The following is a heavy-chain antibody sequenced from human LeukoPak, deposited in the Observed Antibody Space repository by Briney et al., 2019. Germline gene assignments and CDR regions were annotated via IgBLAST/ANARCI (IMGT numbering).Heavy chain of an antibody. CDR3: APYCSSTSCYSN. CDR2: ISGSGGST. D-gene: IGHD2-2*01. CDR1: GFTFSSYA. J-gene: IGHJ4*02. Sequence: GGSLRLSCAASGFTFSSYAMSWVRQAPGKGLEWVSAISGSGGSTYYADSVKGRFTISRDNAKNSLYLQMNSLRAEDTAVYYCAPYCSSTSCYSNWGQGTLVTVSS. V-gene: IGHV3-23*01.